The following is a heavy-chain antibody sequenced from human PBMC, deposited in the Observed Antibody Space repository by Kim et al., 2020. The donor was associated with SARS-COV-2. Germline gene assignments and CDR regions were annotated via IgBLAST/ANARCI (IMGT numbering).Heavy chain of an antibody. CDR1: GFTFSSYA. Sequence: GGSLRLSCAASGFTFSSYAMHWVRQAPGKGLEYVSAISSNGGSTYYANSVKGRFTISRDNSKNTLYLQMGSLRAEDMAVYYCARVTYYGSGSWTFDIWGQGTMVTVSS. CDR3: ARVTYYGSGSWTFDI. D-gene: IGHD3-10*01. CDR2: ISSNGGST. V-gene: IGHV3-64*01. J-gene: IGHJ3*02.